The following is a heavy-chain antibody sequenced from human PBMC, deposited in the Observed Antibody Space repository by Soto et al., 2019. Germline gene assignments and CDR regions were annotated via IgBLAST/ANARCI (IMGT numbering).Heavy chain of an antibody. J-gene: IGHJ5*01. CDR2: ISYDGSNK. CDR1: GFTFSSYA. D-gene: IGHD5-18*01. V-gene: IGHV3-30-3*01. CDR3: ATAGGIQLWFDY. Sequence: GWSLRLSCAASGFTFSSYAMHWVRQAPGKGLEWVAFISYDGSNKYYADSVKGRFTISRDNSKNTLYLQMNSLRAEDTAVYYCATAGGIQLWFDYWGKGTLVTVS.